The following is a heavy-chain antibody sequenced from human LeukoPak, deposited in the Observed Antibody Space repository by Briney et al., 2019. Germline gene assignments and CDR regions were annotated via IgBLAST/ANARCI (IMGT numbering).Heavy chain of an antibody. D-gene: IGHD5-12*01. CDR1: GYTFTRYV. Sequence: GASVKVSCKASGYTFTRYVMNWVRQAPGQGLEWLGWVNTRTGNPTYAQGFTGRFVFSLDTSVTTAYLQISSLKHEDAAVYYCARSGFRTDHPAFDIWGQGTMVTVSS. V-gene: IGHV7-4-1*02. CDR3: ARSGFRTDHPAFDI. J-gene: IGHJ3*02. CDR2: VNTRTGNP.